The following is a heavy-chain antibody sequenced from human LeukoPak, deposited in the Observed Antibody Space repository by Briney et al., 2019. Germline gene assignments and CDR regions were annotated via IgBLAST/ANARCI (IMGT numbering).Heavy chain of an antibody. CDR1: GFSFSSYW. V-gene: IGHV3-7*03. J-gene: IGHJ4*02. CDR3: ARGGGHLDC. Sequence: PGGSLRLSCAASGFSFSSYWMSWVSQAPGKGLEWVANIKQDGSDKYYLTSVRGRFTISRDNAKNSLFLQMNSLRVEDTAVYYCARGGGHLDCWGQGTLVTVSS. D-gene: IGHD4-23*01. CDR2: IKQDGSDK.